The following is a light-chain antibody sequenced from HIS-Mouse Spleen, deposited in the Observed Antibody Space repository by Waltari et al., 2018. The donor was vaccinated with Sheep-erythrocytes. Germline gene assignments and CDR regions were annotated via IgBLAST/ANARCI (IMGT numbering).Light chain of an antibody. J-gene: IGLJ3*02. CDR3: CSYAGSYTFWV. CDR2: DVS. Sequence: QSALTQPRPVSGSPGQSVTISCPGTSSDVGGYNYVPWYQQHPGKAPKLMIYDVSKRPSGVPDRFSGSKSGNTASLTISGLQAEDEADYYCCSYAGSYTFWVFGGGTKLTVL. CDR1: SSDVGGYNY. V-gene: IGLV2-11*01.